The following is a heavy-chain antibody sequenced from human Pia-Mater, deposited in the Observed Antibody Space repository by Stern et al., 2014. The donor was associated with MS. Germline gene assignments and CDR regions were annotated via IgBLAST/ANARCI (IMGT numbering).Heavy chain of an antibody. Sequence: EVQLAESGAEVKKPGESLKISCKGSGYSFTTYWVAWVRQMPGKGLEWMGIISPSDSDTSYSPSSQGQVSISADKSISTAYLQLSSMKASDTAMYYCARLRLLTYGLDSWGQGTLVTVSS. V-gene: IGHV5-51*01. D-gene: IGHD3-16*01. CDR2: ISPSDSDT. J-gene: IGHJ4*02. CDR3: ARLRLLTYGLDS. CDR1: GYSFTTYW.